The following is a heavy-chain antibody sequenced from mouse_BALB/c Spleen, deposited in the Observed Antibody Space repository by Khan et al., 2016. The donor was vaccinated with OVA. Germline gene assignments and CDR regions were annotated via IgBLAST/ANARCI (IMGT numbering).Heavy chain of an antibody. CDR1: GYSITSDYA. J-gene: IGHJ1*01. V-gene: IGHV3-2*02. CDR2: ISYSGST. Sequence: EVQLVESGPGLVKPSQSLSLTCTVTGYSITSDYAWNWIRQLPGNKLEWMAYISYSGSTSYHPSLKSRVSITRDPSKNQFFLQLNSVTTEDTATYYCARRYYYGHWYFDVWGAGTTVTVSS. D-gene: IGHD1-1*01. CDR3: ARRYYYGHWYFDV.